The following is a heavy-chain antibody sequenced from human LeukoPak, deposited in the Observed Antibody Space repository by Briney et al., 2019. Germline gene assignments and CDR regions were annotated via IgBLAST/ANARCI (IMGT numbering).Heavy chain of an antibody. CDR3: ARGYYYGLDV. CDR2: ISTSSSYI. V-gene: IGHV3-21*01. D-gene: IGHD3-10*01. J-gene: IGHJ6*04. CDR1: GFTFSKYN. Sequence: GGSLRLSCAASGFTFSKYNMNRVRQAPGKGLEWVSSISTSSSYIYQADSVKGRFTVSRDNAKNSLYLQMNSLRAEDTAVYYCARGYYYGLDVWGTGTTVTVSS.